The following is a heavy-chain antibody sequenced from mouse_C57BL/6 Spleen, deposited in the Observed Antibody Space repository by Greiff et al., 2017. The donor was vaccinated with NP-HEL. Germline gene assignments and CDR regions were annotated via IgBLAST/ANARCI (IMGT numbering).Heavy chain of an antibody. CDR2: IWSGGST. V-gene: IGHV2-4*01. J-gene: IGHJ4*01. CDR3: AKQSRGDYAMDY. CDR1: GFSLTSYG. Sequence: VMLVESGPGLVQPSQSLSITCTVSGFSLTSYGVHWVRQPPGKGLEWLGVIWSGGSTDYNAAFISRLSISKDNSKSQVFFKMNSLQADDTAIYYCAKQSRGDYAMDYWGQGTSVTVSS.